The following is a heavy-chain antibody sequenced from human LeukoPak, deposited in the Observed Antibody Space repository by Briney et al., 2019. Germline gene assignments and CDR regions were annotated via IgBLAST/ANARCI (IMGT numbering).Heavy chain of an antibody. D-gene: IGHD2-21*02. Sequence: SETLSLTCAVYGGSFSGYYWSWIRQPPGKGLEWIGVINHSGSTNYNPSLKSRVSISVDTSKNQFYLKLSSFTAALRAVYYGARQGVTDGLNWFDTWGQGTLVTVSS. V-gene: IGHV4-34*01. CDR1: GGSFSGYY. CDR3: ARQGVTDGLNWFDT. CDR2: INHSGST. J-gene: IGHJ5*02.